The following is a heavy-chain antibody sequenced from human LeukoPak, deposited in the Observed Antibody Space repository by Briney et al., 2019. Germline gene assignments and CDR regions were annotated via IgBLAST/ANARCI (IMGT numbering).Heavy chain of an antibody. J-gene: IGHJ6*02. Sequence: ASVKVSCKTSGYTFTGYYMHWVRQAPAQGLERMGWINPHSGGTNYAQKFQGRVTMTRDTSISTAYMEVSRLRSDDTAVYYCARVRIGQQLDKYYYYAMDVWGQGTTVTVSS. CDR3: ARVRIGQQLDKYYYYAMDV. CDR2: INPHSGGT. V-gene: IGHV1-2*02. D-gene: IGHD6-13*01. CDR1: GYTFTGYY.